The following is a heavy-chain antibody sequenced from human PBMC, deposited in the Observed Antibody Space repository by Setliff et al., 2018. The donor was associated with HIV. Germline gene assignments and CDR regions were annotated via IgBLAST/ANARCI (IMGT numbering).Heavy chain of an antibody. CDR3: ARVSQSGLYVLQDAFDV. J-gene: IGHJ3*01. CDR1: EFTFSSYA. CDR2: IWYDGSIE. D-gene: IGHD3-16*01. V-gene: IGHV3-33*08. Sequence: GGSLRLSCAASEFTFSSYAMHWVRQAAGKGLEWVAVIWYDGSIEYYIDSVKGRFTISRDNSKSTLYLQMTSLRAEDTAVYYCARVSQSGLYVLQDAFDVWGQGTPVTVSS.